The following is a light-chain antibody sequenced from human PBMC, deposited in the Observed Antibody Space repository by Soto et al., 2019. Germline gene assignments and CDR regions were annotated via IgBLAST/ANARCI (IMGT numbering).Light chain of an antibody. CDR1: SSNIGAGYD. CDR2: DNN. CDR3: GAWDSSLSSYV. V-gene: IGLV1-51*01. J-gene: IGLJ1*01. Sequence: QSVLTQPPSVSGAPGQRVTISCTGSSSNIGAGYDVHWYQQLPGTAPKLLIYDNNKRPSGIPDRFSASKSDTSATLGITGLQTGDEADYYCGAWDSSLSSYVFGTGTKVTVL.